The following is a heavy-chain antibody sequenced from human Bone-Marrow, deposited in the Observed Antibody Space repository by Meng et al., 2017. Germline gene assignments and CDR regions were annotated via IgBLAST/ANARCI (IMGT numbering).Heavy chain of an antibody. CDR1: GGSFSDYY. J-gene: IGHJ4*02. Sequence: GAGLLKLSGTRSLTCVVSGGSFSDYYWSWIRQPPGKGLEWIGEINHSGSTNYNPSLESRATISVDTSQNNLSLKLSSVTAADSAVYYCARGPTTMAHDFDYWGQGTLVTVSS. CDR2: INHSGST. CDR3: ARGPTTMAHDFDY. V-gene: IGHV4-34*01. D-gene: IGHD4-11*01.